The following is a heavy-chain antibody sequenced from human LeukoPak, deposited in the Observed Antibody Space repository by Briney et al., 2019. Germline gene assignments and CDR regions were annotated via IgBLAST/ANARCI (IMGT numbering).Heavy chain of an antibody. D-gene: IGHD3-22*01. J-gene: IGHJ4*02. V-gene: IGHV3-33*01. CDR1: GFTFSSHG. Sequence: PGTSLRLSCAASGFTFSSHGMHWVRQAPGKGLEWVAVVRYHGSDKNYADSVKGRFTISRDNSKNTLYLQMNSLRVEDTAVYYCALYYDSSGNTYHLHYWGQGTLVTVSS. CDR2: VRYHGSDK. CDR3: ALYYDSSGNTYHLHY.